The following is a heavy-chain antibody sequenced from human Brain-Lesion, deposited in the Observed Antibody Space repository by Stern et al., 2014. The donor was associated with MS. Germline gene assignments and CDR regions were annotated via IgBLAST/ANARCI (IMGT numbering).Heavy chain of an antibody. J-gene: IGHJ4*02. CDR3: ARHDSVPRPPQLYSARDRGPGYFDY. CDR2: IYYSGFT. Sequence: QLQLQESGPGLVKPSETLSLTCTVSGGSISSSTYYWAWIRQPPGKGLEWIGNIYYSGFTYYNPSLKSRVTISVDMSKNQFSLKLSSVTAADTAIYYCARHDSVPRPPQLYSARDRGPGYFDYWGQGTLVTVSS. CDR1: GGSISSSTYY. V-gene: IGHV4-39*01. D-gene: IGHD1-26*01.